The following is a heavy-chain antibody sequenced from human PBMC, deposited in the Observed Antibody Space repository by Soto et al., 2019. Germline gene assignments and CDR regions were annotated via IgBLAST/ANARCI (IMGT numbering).Heavy chain of an antibody. CDR2: IFYSGST. Sequence: SETLSLTSTVSGDSISSGDYYWSWIRQPPGKGLEWIGYIFYSGSTYYNPSLKSRVTISVDTSKNQFSLKLSSVTAADTAVYYCAREDSHDVLTGYYCDCWGQGNLVTVSS. CDR3: AREDSHDVLTGYYCDC. V-gene: IGHV4-30-4*01. CDR1: GDSISSGDYY. J-gene: IGHJ4*02. D-gene: IGHD3-9*01.